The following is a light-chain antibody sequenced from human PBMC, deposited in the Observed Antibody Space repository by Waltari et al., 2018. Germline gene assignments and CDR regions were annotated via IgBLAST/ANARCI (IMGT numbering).Light chain of an antibody. J-gene: IGKJ4*01. CDR2: AAS. V-gene: IGKV1-16*02. CDR3: QQYKSVPLT. CDR1: QDISDS. Sequence: DIQVTQSPSSLSASVGDRVTITCRASQDISDSLAWFQQKPGRAPKSLIYAASNLQDGVPSKFSGSESGTDFTLTISSLQPEDFATYYCQQYKSVPLTFGGGTKVEI.